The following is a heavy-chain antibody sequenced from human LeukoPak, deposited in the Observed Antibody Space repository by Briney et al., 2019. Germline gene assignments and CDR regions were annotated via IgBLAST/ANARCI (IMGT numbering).Heavy chain of an antibody. V-gene: IGHV3-11*01. Sequence: PGGSLRLSCAVSGFTFSDYYVSWIRQAPGKGLEWVSYISSIGSTIYYADSVKGRFTISRDNAKNSLYLQMNNLRAEDTAVYYCARVRGSGWSNYLDNWGQGTLVTVSS. CDR1: GFTFSDYY. CDR2: ISSIGSTI. D-gene: IGHD6-19*01. J-gene: IGHJ4*02. CDR3: ARVRGSGWSNYLDN.